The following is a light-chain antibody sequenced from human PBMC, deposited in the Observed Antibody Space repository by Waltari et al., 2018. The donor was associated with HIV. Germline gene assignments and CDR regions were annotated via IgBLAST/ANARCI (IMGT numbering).Light chain of an antibody. CDR1: QSVSSSY. CDR3: QQYGSSPPVT. J-gene: IGKJ5*01. Sequence: EIVLTQSPGTLSLSPGERATLSYRASQSVSSSYLAWYQQKPGQAPRLLLYGASSRSTGIPDRFSGSGSGTDFTLTISRLEPEDFAVYYCQQYGSSPPVTFGQGTRLEIK. V-gene: IGKV3-20*01. CDR2: GAS.